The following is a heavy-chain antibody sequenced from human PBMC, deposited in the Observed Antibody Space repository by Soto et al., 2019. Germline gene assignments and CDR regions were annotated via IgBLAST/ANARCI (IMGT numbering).Heavy chain of an antibody. CDR2: INHSGST. V-gene: IGHV4-34*01. CDR3: ARWNTVTTSGMGIVAFDI. CDR1: GGSFSGYY. Sequence: QVQLQQWGAGLLKPSETLSLTCAVYGGSFSGYYWSWIGQPPGKGLEWIGEINHSGSTNYNPSLKSRVTISVDTSKNQFSLKLSSVTAADTAVYYCARWNTVTTSGMGIVAFDIWGQGTMVTVSS. J-gene: IGHJ3*02. D-gene: IGHD4-17*01.